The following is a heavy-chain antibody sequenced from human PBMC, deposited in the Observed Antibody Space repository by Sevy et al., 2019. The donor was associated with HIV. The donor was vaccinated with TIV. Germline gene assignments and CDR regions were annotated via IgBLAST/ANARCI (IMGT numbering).Heavy chain of an antibody. D-gene: IGHD3-22*01. CDR1: GYTFTSYD. V-gene: IGHV1-8*03. Sequence: PSVKVSCKASGYTFTSYDINWVRQATGQGLEWMGWMNPNSGNTGYAQKFQGRVTITTDTSISTAYMELSSLRSEDTAVYYCAREYRPRSGYQYYFDYWGQGTLVTVSS. J-gene: IGHJ4*02. CDR2: MNPNSGNT. CDR3: AREYRPRSGYQYYFDY.